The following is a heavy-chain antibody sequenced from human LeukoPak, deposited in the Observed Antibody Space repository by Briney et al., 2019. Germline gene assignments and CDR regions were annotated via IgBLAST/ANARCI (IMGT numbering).Heavy chain of an antibody. V-gene: IGHV4-59*01. CDR1: GGSISSYY. CDR3: ARGWNGYPYYFDY. D-gene: IGHD5-24*01. Sequence: RASETLSLTCTVSGGSISSYYWSWIRQPPGKGLEWIGYIYYSGSTDYNPSLKSRVTTSVDTSKNQFSLKLASVTAADTAVYYCARGWNGYPYYFDYWGQGTLVTVSS. CDR2: IYYSGST. J-gene: IGHJ4*02.